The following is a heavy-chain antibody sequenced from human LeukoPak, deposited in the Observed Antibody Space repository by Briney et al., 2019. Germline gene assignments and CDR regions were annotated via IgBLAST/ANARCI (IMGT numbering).Heavy chain of an antibody. Sequence: PSETLSLTCTVSGGSISSYYWSWIWQPPGKGLEWIGYIYSSGNTVYNPFLKSRVTISVDTSKNQFSLRLSSVTAADTAAYYCARHSSSSRGWFDPWGQETLVTVSS. CDR2: IYSSGNT. CDR3: ARHSSSSRGWFDP. J-gene: IGHJ5*02. D-gene: IGHD6-6*01. CDR1: GGSISSYY. V-gene: IGHV4-59*08.